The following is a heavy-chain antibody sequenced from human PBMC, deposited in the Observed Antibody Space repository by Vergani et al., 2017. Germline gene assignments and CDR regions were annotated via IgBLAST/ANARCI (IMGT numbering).Heavy chain of an antibody. CDR3: AIPAAASLPYGMDV. V-gene: IGHV3-33*01. D-gene: IGHD6-13*01. CDR1: GFTFSSYG. CDR2: IWYDGSNK. J-gene: IGHJ6*02. Sequence: QVQLVESGGGVVQPGRSLRLSCAASGFTFSSYGMHWVRQAPGKGLEWVAVIWYDGSNKYYADSVKGRFTISRDNSKNTLYLQMNSLRAEDTAVYYCAIPAAASLPYGMDVWGQGTTVTVSS.